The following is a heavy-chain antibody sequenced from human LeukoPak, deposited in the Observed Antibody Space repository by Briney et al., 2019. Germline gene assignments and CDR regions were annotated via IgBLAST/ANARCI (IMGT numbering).Heavy chain of an antibody. J-gene: IGHJ4*02. CDR3: ARGGVAAYFDY. CDR1: GFTFSSYA. V-gene: IGHV3-30*04. Sequence: GGSLRLSCAASGFTFSSYAMHWVRQAPGKGLDWLAVISYDGSNKYYADSVKGRFTISRDNSKNTFLQMNGLRAEDTAVYYCARGGVAAYFDYWGQGTLVTVSS. CDR2: ISYDGSNK. D-gene: IGHD6-19*01.